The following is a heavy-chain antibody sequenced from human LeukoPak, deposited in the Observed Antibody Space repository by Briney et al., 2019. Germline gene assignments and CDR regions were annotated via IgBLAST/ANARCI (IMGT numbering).Heavy chain of an antibody. CDR1: GFTFSSYA. J-gene: IGHJ2*01. Sequence: GGSLRLSCAASGFTFSSYAMHWVRQAPGKGLEWVAFIRYDGSNKYYADSVKGRFTISKDNSKNTLYLQMNSLRAEDTAVYYCAKSGPYQLLYWYFDLWGRGTLVTVSS. D-gene: IGHD2-2*01. CDR2: IRYDGSNK. CDR3: AKSGPYQLLYWYFDL. V-gene: IGHV3-30*02.